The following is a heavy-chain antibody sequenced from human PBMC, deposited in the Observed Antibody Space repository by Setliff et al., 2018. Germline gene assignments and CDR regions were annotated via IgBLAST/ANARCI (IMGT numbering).Heavy chain of an antibody. D-gene: IGHD1-26*01. Sequence: ASVKVSCKASGYTFINYEINWVRQATGQGLEWMGGMNPNNGNTGYAQKFQGRVTMTRNTSISTAYMELSSLRSEDTAVYYCARDRGWELLVAFDIWGQGTMVTVSS. V-gene: IGHV1-8*02. J-gene: IGHJ3*02. CDR3: ARDRGWELLVAFDI. CDR1: GYTFINYE. CDR2: MNPNNGNT.